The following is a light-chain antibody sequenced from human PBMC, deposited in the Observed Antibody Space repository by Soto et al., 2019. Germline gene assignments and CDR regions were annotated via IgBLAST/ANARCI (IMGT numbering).Light chain of an antibody. J-gene: IGLJ1*01. CDR1: SSDIGTYKY. CDR2: SVT. V-gene: IGLV2-11*01. Sequence: QSVLTQPRSVSGSPGQSVTISCSGTSSDIGTYKYVSWYQQHPGKAPKLLIYSVTKRPSGVPDRFSGSRSGNTASLTISGLQAEDEADYYCCSFAGNYRIFGTGTKSPS. CDR3: CSFAGNYRI.